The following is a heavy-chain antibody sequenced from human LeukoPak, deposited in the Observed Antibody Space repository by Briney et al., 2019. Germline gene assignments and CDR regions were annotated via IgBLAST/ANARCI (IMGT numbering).Heavy chain of an antibody. CDR3: AKGTMDGGQYYYDSS. V-gene: IGHV3-23*01. CDR1: GFTFSSNA. D-gene: IGHD3-22*01. CDR2: ISASGDST. J-gene: IGHJ4*02. Sequence: GGSLRLSCAASGFTFSSNAMSWVRQAPGKGLEWVSAISASGDSTYYADSVKDRFTISRDNSRDTLYLQMSSLRAADTAVYYCAKGTMDGGQYYYDSSGGQGTLVTVSS.